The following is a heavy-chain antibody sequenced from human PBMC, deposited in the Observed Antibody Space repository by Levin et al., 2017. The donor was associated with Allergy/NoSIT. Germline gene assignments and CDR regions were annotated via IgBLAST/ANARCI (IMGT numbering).Heavy chain of an antibody. J-gene: IGHJ6*02. V-gene: IGHV3-30*18. CDR2: ISYDGSNK. CDR1: GFTFSSYG. Sequence: GGSLRLSCAASGFTFSSYGMHWVRQAPGKGLEWVAVISYDGSNKYYADSVKGRFTISRDNSKNTLYLQMNSLRAEDTAVYYCAKLIPDYYDFWSGYIRDYYYGMDVWGQGTTVTVSS. CDR3: AKLIPDYYDFWSGYIRDYYYGMDV. D-gene: IGHD3-3*01.